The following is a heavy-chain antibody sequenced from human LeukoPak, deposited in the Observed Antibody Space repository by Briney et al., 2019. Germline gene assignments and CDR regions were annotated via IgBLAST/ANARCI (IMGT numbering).Heavy chain of an antibody. J-gene: IGHJ4*02. Sequence: GCLRHSCAASGFTSISYAMSGVRPAPGEGGGWVSPISGSGGSTYYADSVKGRFTISRDNSKNTLYLQMNSLRAEDTAVYYCANGGYYDSSWHDYWGQGTLVTVSS. CDR1: GFTSISYA. CDR3: ANGGYYDSSWHDY. D-gene: IGHD3-22*01. CDR2: ISGSGGST. V-gene: IGHV3-23*01.